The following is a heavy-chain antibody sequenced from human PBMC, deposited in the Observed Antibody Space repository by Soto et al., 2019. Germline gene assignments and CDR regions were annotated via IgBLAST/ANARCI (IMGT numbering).Heavy chain of an antibody. V-gene: IGHV4-38-2*01. CDR2: LSQNGGT. CDR1: GYSFNSVHL. CDR3: ARGEYSSASTTFYFDY. J-gene: IGHJ4*02. Sequence: SETLSLTCVVSGYSFNSVHLWGWIRQPPGKGLQWIGSLSQNGGTYRNPSLRSRVTISVDTSKKQFSLKFNSVTASDTAIYYCARGEYSSASTTFYFDYWGQGRLVTVSS. D-gene: IGHD5-18*01.